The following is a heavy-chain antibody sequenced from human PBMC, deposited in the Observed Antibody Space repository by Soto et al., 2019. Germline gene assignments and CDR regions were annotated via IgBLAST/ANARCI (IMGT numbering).Heavy chain of an antibody. D-gene: IGHD3-22*01. CDR2: ISAYNGNT. CDR1: GYTFTSYG. V-gene: IGHV1-18*01. Sequence: ASVKVSCKASGYTFTSYGISWVRQAPGQGLEWMGWISAYNGNTKYAHKLQGRVTMTTDTSTSTAYMELRSLRSDDTAVYYCARAGGYYDSSAYCFDYWGQGTLVTVSS. J-gene: IGHJ4*02. CDR3: ARAGGYYDSSAYCFDY.